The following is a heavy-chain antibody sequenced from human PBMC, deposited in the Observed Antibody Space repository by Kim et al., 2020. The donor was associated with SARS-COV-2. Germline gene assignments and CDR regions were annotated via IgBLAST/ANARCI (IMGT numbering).Heavy chain of an antibody. CDR3: AGGGIASTVDDVFDI. V-gene: IGHV4-59*09. D-gene: IGHD6-13*01. Sequence: PRSRSRVTMSVDTSKNQFSLKLSSVNAADTAVYYCAGGGIASTVDDVFDIWGQGTMVTFSS. J-gene: IGHJ3*02.